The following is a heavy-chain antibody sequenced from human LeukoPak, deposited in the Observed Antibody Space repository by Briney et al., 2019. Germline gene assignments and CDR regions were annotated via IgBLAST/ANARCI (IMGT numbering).Heavy chain of an antibody. CDR2: ISGSGGST. CDR3: ARDYYYDSSGILQFDY. V-gene: IGHV3-23*01. J-gene: IGHJ4*02. Sequence: GGSLRLSCAASGFTFSSYAMSWVRQAPGKGLEWVSAISGSGGSTYYADSVKGRFTISRDNSKNTLYLQMNSLRAEDTAVYYCARDYYYDSSGILQFDYWGQGTLVTVSS. CDR1: GFTFSSYA. D-gene: IGHD3-22*01.